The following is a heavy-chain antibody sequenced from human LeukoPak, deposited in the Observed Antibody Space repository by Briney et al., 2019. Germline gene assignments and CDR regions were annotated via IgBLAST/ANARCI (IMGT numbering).Heavy chain of an antibody. CDR2: IYHSGST. J-gene: IGHJ6*03. CDR1: GYSISSGYY. Sequence: SETLSLTCTVSGYSISSGYYWGWIRQPPGKGLEWIGSIYHSGSTYYNPSLKSRVTISVDTSKNQFSLKLSSVTAADTAVYYCARDKGYCSGGSCHHYYYYYMDVWGKGTTVTVSS. D-gene: IGHD2-15*01. CDR3: ARDKGYCSGGSCHHYYYYYMDV. V-gene: IGHV4-38-2*02.